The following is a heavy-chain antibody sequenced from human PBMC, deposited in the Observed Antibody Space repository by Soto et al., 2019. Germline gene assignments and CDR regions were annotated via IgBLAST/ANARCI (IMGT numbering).Heavy chain of an antibody. V-gene: IGHV4-38-2*01. CDR2: IYHSGST. Sequence: PSETLSLTCAVSGYSISSGYYWGWIRQPPGKGLEWIGSIYHSGSTYYNPFLKSRVTISVDTSKNQFSLKLSSVTAADTAVYYCASKANDSSGYYVFDYWGQGTLVTVSS. J-gene: IGHJ4*02. D-gene: IGHD3-22*01. CDR3: ASKANDSSGYYVFDY. CDR1: GYSISSGYY.